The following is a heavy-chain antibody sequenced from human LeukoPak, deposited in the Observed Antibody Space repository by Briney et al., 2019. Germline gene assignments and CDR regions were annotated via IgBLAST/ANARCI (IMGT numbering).Heavy chain of an antibody. D-gene: IGHD6-6*01. CDR2: IYSGGST. Sequence: PGGSLRLSCAASGFTVSSNYMSWVRQAPGKGLEWVSVIYSGGSTYYADSVKGRFTISRDNSKNTLYLQMNSLRAEDTAVYYCARDLEYSNPFDYWGQGTLVTVSS. CDR1: GFTVSSNY. V-gene: IGHV3-53*05. CDR3: ARDLEYSNPFDY. J-gene: IGHJ4*02.